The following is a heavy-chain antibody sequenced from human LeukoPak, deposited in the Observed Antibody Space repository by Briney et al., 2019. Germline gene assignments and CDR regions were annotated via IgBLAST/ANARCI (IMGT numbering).Heavy chain of an antibody. Sequence: GGSLRLSCAASGFTFDDYAMHWVRQAPGKGLEWVSGISWNSGSMGYADSVKGRFTISRDNAKNSLYLQMNSLRAEDTAVYYCARELGSYSSSSQGDYWGQGTLVTVSS. CDR1: GFTFDDYA. CDR2: ISWNSGSM. CDR3: ARELGSYSSSSQGDY. J-gene: IGHJ4*02. D-gene: IGHD6-6*01. V-gene: IGHV3-9*01.